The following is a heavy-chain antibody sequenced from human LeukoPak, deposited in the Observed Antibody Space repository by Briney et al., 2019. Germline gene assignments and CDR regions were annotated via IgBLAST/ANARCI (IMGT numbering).Heavy chain of an antibody. J-gene: IGHJ5*02. D-gene: IGHD3-3*01. Sequence: PSETLSLTCAVYGGSFSGYYWSWIRQPPGKGLEWIGYIYYSGSTNYNPSLKSRVTISVDTSKNQFSLKLSSVTAADTAVYYCARAISYDFWSGYSTNWFDPWGQGTLVTVSS. CDR3: ARAISYDFWSGYSTNWFDP. CDR1: GGSFSGYY. CDR2: IYYSGST. V-gene: IGHV4-59*01.